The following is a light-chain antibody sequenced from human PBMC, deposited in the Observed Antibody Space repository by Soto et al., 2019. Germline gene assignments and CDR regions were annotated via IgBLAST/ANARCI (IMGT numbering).Light chain of an antibody. V-gene: IGKV3-20*01. CDR3: QQYGSSPT. CDR1: QSVSSN. J-gene: IGKJ1*01. Sequence: EIVLTQSPATLSLSPGERATLSCRASQSVSSNLAWYQQKPGQAPRFRIYGASTRATGIPARLSGSGSGTDFTLSISRMEPEDFAVYYCQQYGSSPTFGQGTKVDIK. CDR2: GAS.